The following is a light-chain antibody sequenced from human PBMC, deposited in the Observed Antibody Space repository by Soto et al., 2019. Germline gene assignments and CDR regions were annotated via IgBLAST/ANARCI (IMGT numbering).Light chain of an antibody. J-gene: IGKJ3*01. V-gene: IGKV3-20*01. CDR2: GAS. Sequence: EIVLTQSPGTLSLSPGERATLSCRASESVRSTNLAWYQHKPGQAPRLLIYGASSRATGIPDRFSASGSGTDFTLTISRLEPEDSAVYYCQQYKNWPPGATFGPGTKV. CDR3: QQYKNWPPGAT. CDR1: ESVRSTN.